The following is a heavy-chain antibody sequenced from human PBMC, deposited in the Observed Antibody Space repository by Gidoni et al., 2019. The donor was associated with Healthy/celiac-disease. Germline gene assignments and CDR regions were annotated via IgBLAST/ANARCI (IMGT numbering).Heavy chain of an antibody. V-gene: IGHV2-5*02. CDR2: IYWDDDK. J-gene: IGHJ4*02. CDR3: AHSRAGGAMVRGVISIDY. CDR1: GFPLSTSGVG. Sequence: QITLKESGPTLVKPTQTLTLTCTFSGFPLSTSGVGVGWIRQPPGKALEWLALIYWDDDKRYSPSLKSRPTSTKDTSKNQVVLTMTNMDPVDTATYYGAHSRAGGAMVRGVISIDYWGQGTLVTVSS. D-gene: IGHD3-10*01.